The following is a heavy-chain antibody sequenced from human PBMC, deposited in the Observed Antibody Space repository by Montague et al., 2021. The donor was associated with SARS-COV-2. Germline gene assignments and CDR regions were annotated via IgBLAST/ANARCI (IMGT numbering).Heavy chain of an antibody. D-gene: IGHD6-13*01. Sequence: RSKKYNDYALSVKSRITINPDTSKNQFSLQLNSVTPEDTDVYYCARSVGASSSSWPLPPHFDYWGQGTLVIVSS. J-gene: IGHJ4*02. CDR2: RSKKYN. V-gene: IGHV6-1*01. CDR3: ARSVGASSSSWPLPPHFDY.